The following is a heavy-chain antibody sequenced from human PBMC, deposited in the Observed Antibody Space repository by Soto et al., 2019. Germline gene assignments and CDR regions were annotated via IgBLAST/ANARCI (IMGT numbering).Heavy chain of an antibody. V-gene: IGHV6-1*01. CDR2: IFYRSQWYS. CDR1: GDYVSSNTAT. CDR3: ARGGQQVVQV. D-gene: IGHD6-6*01. J-gene: IGHJ4*02. Sequence: QVQLQQSGPGLVKPSQTLSLTCAISGDYVSSNTATWNWIRQSPSRGLEWLGRIFYRSQWYSNYAVSVKSRITSNPDTSNNLFSLQLNSVTPAGASIYYCARGGQQVVQVWGQGTLVTVSS.